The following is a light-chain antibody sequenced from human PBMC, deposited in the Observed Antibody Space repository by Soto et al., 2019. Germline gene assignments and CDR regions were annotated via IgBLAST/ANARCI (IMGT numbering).Light chain of an antibody. CDR1: KNDIGVYDF. J-gene: IGLJ1*01. Sequence: QSVLTQPPSASGSPGQSVTISCTGTKNDIGVYDFVSWYQHHPGKAPRLIIYEVVQRPSGVPDRFSASKSGTSATLGITGLQTGDEADYYCGAWDGSLRLYVFGTGTKLTVL. CDR2: EVV. CDR3: GAWDGSLRLYV. V-gene: IGLV2-8*01.